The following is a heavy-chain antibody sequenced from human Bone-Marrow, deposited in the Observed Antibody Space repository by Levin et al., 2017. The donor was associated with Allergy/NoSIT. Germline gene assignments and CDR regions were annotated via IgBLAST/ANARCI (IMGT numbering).Heavy chain of an antibody. CDR3: AGRDYYDNSAYYGPFDY. V-gene: IGHV1-69*05. D-gene: IGHD3-22*01. J-gene: IGHJ4*02. CDR2: IIPLFGTP. Sequence: GASVKVSCRASGGTFHKFVISWVRQAPGQGLEWMGGIIPLFGTPTYAPKFQGRVTIVTDESTNTSYMELSSLRSDDRAVYYCAGRDYYDNSAYYGPFDYWGQGTLVTVSS. CDR1: GGTFHKFV.